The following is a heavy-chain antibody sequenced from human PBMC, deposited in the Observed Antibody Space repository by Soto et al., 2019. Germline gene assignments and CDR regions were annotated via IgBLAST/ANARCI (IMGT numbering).Heavy chain of an antibody. CDR2: IYYSGST. D-gene: IGHD3-10*01. CDR3: ARGVAMVRGHYGMDV. Sequence: KPSETLSLTCTVSGGSISSYYWSWIRQPPGKGLEWIGYIYYSGSTNYNPSLKSRVTISVDTSKNQFSLKLSSVTAADTAVYYCARGVAMVRGHYGMDVWGQGTTVTVSS. V-gene: IGHV4-59*01. CDR1: GGSISSYY. J-gene: IGHJ6*02.